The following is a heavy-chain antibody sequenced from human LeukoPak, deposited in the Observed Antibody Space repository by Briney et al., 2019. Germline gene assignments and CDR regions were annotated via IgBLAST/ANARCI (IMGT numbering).Heavy chain of an antibody. D-gene: IGHD3-10*01. CDR3: ARAGDRITMVRGVITEPNFDY. Sequence: SETLSLTCAVYGGSFSGYYWSWIRQPPEKGLEWIGEINHSGSTNYNPSLKSRVTISVDTSKNQLSLKLSSVTAADTAVYYCARAGDRITMVRGVITEPNFDYWGQGTLVTVSS. CDR2: INHSGST. V-gene: IGHV4-34*01. CDR1: GGSFSGYY. J-gene: IGHJ4*02.